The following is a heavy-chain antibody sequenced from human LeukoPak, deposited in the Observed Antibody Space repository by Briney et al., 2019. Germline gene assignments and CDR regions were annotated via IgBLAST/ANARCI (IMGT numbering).Heavy chain of an antibody. CDR1: GYIFTAYY. CDR2: INPNSGGT. CDR3: ARDLSGGALGAFDI. D-gene: IGHD2-15*01. Sequence: ASVKVSCKASGYIFTAYYIHWLRQAPGQGLEWKGWINPNSGGTSFALNFQGRVTLTRDTSISTVYMELSRLRSDDTAVYYCARDLSGGALGAFDIWGQGTMVTVSS. V-gene: IGHV1-2*02. J-gene: IGHJ3*02.